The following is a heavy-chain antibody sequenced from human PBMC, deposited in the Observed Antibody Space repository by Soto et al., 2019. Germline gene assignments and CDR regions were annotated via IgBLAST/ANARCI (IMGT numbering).Heavy chain of an antibody. CDR1: RYTFTSYD. Sequence: QVQLVQSGAEVKKPGASVKVSCRASRYTFTSYDINCVRQATGQGLEWTGWMNPNSGNTVYAQRFQGRVTMTRNTSISTAYMELSSLRSEDTAVYYCARERNWFESWGQGTLVTVSS. V-gene: IGHV1-8*01. CDR2: MNPNSGNT. J-gene: IGHJ5*01. CDR3: ARERNWFES.